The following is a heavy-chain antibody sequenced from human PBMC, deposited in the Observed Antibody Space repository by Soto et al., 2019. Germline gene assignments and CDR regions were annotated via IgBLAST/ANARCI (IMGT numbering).Heavy chain of an antibody. CDR2: IIPILGIA. CDR1: GGTFSSYT. J-gene: IGHJ6*03. CDR3: ARDAILGSYRPHYCYYYMDV. D-gene: IGHD3-16*02. Sequence: SVKVSCKASGGTFSSYTISWVRQAPGQGLEWMGRIIPILGIANYAQKFQGRVTITAAKSTSTAYMELSSLRSEDTAVYYCARDAILGSYRPHYCYYYMDVWGKGTTVTGSS. V-gene: IGHV1-69*04.